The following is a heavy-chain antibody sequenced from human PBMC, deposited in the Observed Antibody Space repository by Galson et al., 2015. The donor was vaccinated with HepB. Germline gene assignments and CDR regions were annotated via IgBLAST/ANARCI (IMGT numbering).Heavy chain of an antibody. V-gene: IGHV3-11*01. D-gene: IGHD2-21*02. Sequence: SLRLSCAASGFTFSDYYMSWIRQAPGKGLEWVSYISSSGSTIYYADSVKGRFTISRDNAKNSLYLQMNSLRAEDTAVYYCARVHLMSLLGNWFDPWGQGTLVTVSS. CDR2: ISSSGSTI. CDR1: GFTFSDYY. CDR3: ARVHLMSLLGNWFDP. J-gene: IGHJ5*02.